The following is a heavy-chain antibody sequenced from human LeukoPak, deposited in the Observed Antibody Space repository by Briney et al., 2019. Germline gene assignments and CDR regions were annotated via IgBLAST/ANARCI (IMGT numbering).Heavy chain of an antibody. V-gene: IGHV4-59*01. CDR1: GGSTSSYY. CDR3: AREAHGSGSYYIY. CDR2: IYYSGST. J-gene: IGHJ4*02. D-gene: IGHD3-10*01. Sequence: SETLSLTCTVSGGSTSSYYWSWIRQPPGKGLEWIGYIYYSGSTNYNPSLKSRVTISVDTSKNQFSLKLSSVTAADTAVYYCAREAHGSGSYYIYWGQGTLVTVSS.